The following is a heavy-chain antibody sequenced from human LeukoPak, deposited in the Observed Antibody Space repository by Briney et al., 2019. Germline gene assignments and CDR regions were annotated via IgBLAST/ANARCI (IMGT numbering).Heavy chain of an antibody. V-gene: IGHV3-7*03. CDR1: GFTFSSYW. CDR3: AKDYDGDGFDP. D-gene: IGHD4-17*01. CDR2: IKQDGSEK. Sequence: GGSLRLSCAASGFTFSSYWMSWVRQAPGKGLEWVANIKQDGSEKYYVDSVKGRFTISRDNSKNTLYLQMNSLRAEDTAVYYCAKDYDGDGFDPWGQGTLVTVSS. J-gene: IGHJ5*02.